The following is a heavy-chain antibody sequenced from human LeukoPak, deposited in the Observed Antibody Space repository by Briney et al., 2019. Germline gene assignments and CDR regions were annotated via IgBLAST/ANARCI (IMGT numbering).Heavy chain of an antibody. CDR1: GFTLTDHW. D-gene: IGHD3-22*01. V-gene: IGHV5-51*01. CDR2: IYPGDSDT. J-gene: IGHJ4*02. CDR3: ARPSPHSIGSCFY. Sequence: GESLKISCKGSGFTLTDHWIAWVRQMPGRGLEWVGIIYPGDSDTRYSPSFQGQVTISADKSTNTAYLQWSTLKASDTAMYYCARPSPHSIGSCFYWGQGTLVTVSS.